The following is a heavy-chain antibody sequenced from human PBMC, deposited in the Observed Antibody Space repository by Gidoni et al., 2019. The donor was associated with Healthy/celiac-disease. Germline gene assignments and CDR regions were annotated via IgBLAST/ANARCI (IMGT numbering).Heavy chain of an antibody. CDR1: GFTFSSYS. CDR2: ISSSSSYI. Sequence: EVQLVESGGGLVKPGGSLRLSCAASGFTFSSYSMNWVRQAPGKGLKWVSSISSSSSYIYYADSVKGRFTISRDNAKNSLYLQMNSLRAEDTAVYYCARAGDSSSWYSGWFDPWGQGTLVTVSS. V-gene: IGHV3-21*01. J-gene: IGHJ5*02. CDR3: ARAGDSSSWYSGWFDP. D-gene: IGHD6-13*01.